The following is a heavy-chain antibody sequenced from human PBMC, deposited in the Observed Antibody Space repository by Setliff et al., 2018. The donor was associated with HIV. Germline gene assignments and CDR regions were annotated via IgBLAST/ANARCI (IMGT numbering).Heavy chain of an antibody. CDR3: ARQFLDWSNDYYSRYYMDV. CDR1: GYTFTSYG. CDR2: ISAYNGNT. D-gene: IGHD3-3*01. V-gene: IGHV1-18*01. J-gene: IGHJ6*03. Sequence: ASVKVSCKASGYTFTSYGISWVRQAPGQGLEWMGWISAYNGNTHYAQRLQGRVAMTTDASTRTAYMELRSLRSDDTAVYYCARQFLDWSNDYYSRYYMDVWGKGTTVTVSS.